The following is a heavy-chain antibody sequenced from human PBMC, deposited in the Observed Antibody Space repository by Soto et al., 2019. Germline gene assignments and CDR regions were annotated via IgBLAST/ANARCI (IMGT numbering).Heavy chain of an antibody. CDR1: GFTFSSYA. J-gene: IGHJ4*02. CDR3: AKTHVTYFYDSSGYYYSDY. Sequence: GGSLRLSCAASGFTFSSYAMSWVRQAPGKGLEWVSAISGSGGSTYYADSVKGRFTISRDKSKNTLYLQMNSLRAEDTAVYYCAKTHVTYFYDSSGYYYSDYWGQGALVTVSS. D-gene: IGHD3-22*01. V-gene: IGHV3-23*01. CDR2: ISGSGGST.